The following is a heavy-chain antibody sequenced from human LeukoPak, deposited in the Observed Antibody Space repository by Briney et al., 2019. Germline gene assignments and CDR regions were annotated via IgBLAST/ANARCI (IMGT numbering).Heavy chain of an antibody. CDR1: GYTFTSYY. V-gene: IGHV1-46*01. D-gene: IGHD4-17*01. Sequence: AASVKVSCKASGYTFTSYYMHWVRQAPGQGLEWMGIINPSGGSTSYAQKFQGRVTMTRDTSTSTVYMELSSLRSEDTAVYYCAIYYGDYRFDYWGQGTLVTVSS. CDR2: INPSGGST. CDR3: AIYYGDYRFDY. J-gene: IGHJ4*02.